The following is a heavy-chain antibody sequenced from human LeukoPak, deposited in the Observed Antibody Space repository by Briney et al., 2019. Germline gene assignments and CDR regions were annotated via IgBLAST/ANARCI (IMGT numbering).Heavy chain of an antibody. CDR3: TTCTRDSSGWFDN. J-gene: IGHJ4*02. CDR1: GFTVSNAW. CDR2: IKSKTDGETI. V-gene: IGHV3-15*01. Sequence: GGSLRLSCAASGFTVSNAWMGWVRQAPGEGLEWVGRIKSKTDGETIHYAAPVKGRFTISRDDSKNTLYLQMNSLNTEDTAVYYCTTCTRDSSGWFDNWAQGTLATVSS. D-gene: IGHD6-19*01.